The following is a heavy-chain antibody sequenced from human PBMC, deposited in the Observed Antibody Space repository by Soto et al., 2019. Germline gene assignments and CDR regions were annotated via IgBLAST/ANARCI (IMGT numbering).Heavy chain of an antibody. J-gene: IGHJ6*02. V-gene: IGHV3-30*18. CDR2: ISYDGSNK. D-gene: IGHD1-26*01. CDR3: AKDVVVGATTGLGDYYYYYGMDV. CDR1: VFTVSSYG. Sequence: GSLRLSCAASVFTVSSYGMHWVRQAPGKGLEWVAVISYDGSNKYYADSVKGRFTISRDNSKNTLYLQMNSLRAEDTAVYYCAKDVVVGATTGLGDYYYYYGMDVWGQGTTVTVSS.